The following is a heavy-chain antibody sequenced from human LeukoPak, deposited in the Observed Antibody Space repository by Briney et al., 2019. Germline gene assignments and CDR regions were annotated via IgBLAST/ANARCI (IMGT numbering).Heavy chain of an antibody. Sequence: PGGSLRLSCAASGFTFSSYSMNWVRQAPGKGLEWVSSISSSSSYIYYADSVKGRFTISRDNAKNSLYLQMNSLGAEDTAVYYCARDPSINDSSGYYPYYFDYWGQGTLVTVSS. CDR3: ARDPSINDSSGYYPYYFDY. CDR1: GFTFSSYS. J-gene: IGHJ4*02. V-gene: IGHV3-21*01. D-gene: IGHD3-22*01. CDR2: ISSSSSYI.